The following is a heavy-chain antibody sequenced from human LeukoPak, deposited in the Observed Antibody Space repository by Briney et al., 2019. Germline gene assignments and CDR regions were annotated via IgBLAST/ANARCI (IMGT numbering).Heavy chain of an antibody. J-gene: IGHJ4*02. V-gene: IGHV6-1*01. CDR2: TYYRSKWYN. Sequence: SQTLSLTCAISGDSVSSNRAAWNWIRQSPSRGLEWLGRTYYRSKWYNDYAVSVKSRITINPDTSKNQFSLQLNSVTPGDTAVYYCARDSGPRDGYNYDFDYWGQGTLVTVSS. D-gene: IGHD5-24*01. CDR1: GDSVSSNRAA. CDR3: ARDSGPRDGYNYDFDY.